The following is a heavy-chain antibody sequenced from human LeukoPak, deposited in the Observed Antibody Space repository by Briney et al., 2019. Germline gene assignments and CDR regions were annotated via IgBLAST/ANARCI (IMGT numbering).Heavy chain of an antibody. CDR1: GFTFSSYA. D-gene: IGHD6-13*01. CDR3: AKDPSAAAGINRNYFDY. Sequence: GGSLRLSCAASGFTFSSYAMSWVRQAPGKGLEWVSAISGSGGSTYYADSVKGRFTISRDNSKNTLYLQMNSLRAEDTAVYYCAKDPSAAAGINRNYFDYWGQGTLVTVSS. J-gene: IGHJ4*02. V-gene: IGHV3-23*01. CDR2: ISGSGGST.